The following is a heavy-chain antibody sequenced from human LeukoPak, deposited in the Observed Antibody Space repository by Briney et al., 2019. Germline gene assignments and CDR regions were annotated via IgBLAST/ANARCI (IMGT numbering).Heavy chain of an antibody. V-gene: IGHV4-59*01. CDR3: ARCLAAQKFDY. D-gene: IGHD6-6*01. J-gene: IGHJ4*02. Sequence: NPSETLSLTCTVSGASISDYYYRWIRQPPGKGLEWIGYIYYSGSTNYNPSLQSRVTISVDTSKNQFSLRLSSVTAADTAVYYCARCLAAQKFDYWGQGTLVTVSS. CDR2: IYYSGST. CDR1: GASISDYY.